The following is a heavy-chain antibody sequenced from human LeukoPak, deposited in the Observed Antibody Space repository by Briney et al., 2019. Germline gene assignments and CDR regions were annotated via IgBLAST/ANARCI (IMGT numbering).Heavy chain of an antibody. D-gene: IGHD3-3*01. CDR3: AAKDYYDFWSGYHDY. Sequence: PGGSLRLSCAASGFTFSSYAMSWVRQAPGKGLEWVSAISGSGGSTCYADSVKGRFTISRDNSKNTLYLQMNSLRAEDTAVYYCAAKDYYDFWSGYHDYWGQGTLVTVSS. CDR1: GFTFSSYA. CDR2: ISGSGGST. J-gene: IGHJ4*02. V-gene: IGHV3-23*01.